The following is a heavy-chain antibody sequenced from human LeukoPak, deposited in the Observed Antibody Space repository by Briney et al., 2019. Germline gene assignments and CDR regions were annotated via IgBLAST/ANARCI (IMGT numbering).Heavy chain of an antibody. CDR2: IKTDSSET. V-gene: IGHV3-7*01. CDR1: GFIFSSHW. Sequence: GGSLRLSCAASGFIFSSHWMGWVRQAPGKGLEWVTNIKTDSSETYYVDSVKGRFTVSRDNAKNSLYLQMNSLRAEDTAVYYCARAGGSIWGQGILVTVSS. D-gene: IGHD3-10*01. J-gene: IGHJ4*02. CDR3: ARAGGSI.